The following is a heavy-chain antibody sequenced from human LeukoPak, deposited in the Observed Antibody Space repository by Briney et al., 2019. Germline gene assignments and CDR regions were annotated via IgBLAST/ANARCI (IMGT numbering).Heavy chain of an antibody. CDR3: ARVPAQAYYFDY. J-gene: IGHJ4*02. Sequence: SETLSLTCTVSGGSISSSFYYWGWFRQPPGKGLEWIGSIYSSGSTYYNPSLKSRVTISVDTSKNQFSLKLSSVTAADTAVYYCARVPAQAYYFDYWGQGTLVTVSS. CDR2: IYSSGST. V-gene: IGHV4-39*01. CDR1: GGSISSSFYY. D-gene: IGHD2-2*01.